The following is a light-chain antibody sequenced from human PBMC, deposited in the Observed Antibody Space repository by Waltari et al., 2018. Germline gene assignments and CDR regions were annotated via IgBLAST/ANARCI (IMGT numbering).Light chain of an antibody. CDR1: TLGGKY. CDR2: QDT. J-gene: IGLJ2*01. CDR3: QAWDSSIVV. Sequence: SYELTQPPSVSVSPGQTASITCSGDTLGGKYASWYQQEPGQSPVLVIYQDTTRPSGIPERFSGSNSGNTATLTISETQAMDEADYYCQAWDSSIVVFGGGTKLTVL. V-gene: IGLV3-1*01.